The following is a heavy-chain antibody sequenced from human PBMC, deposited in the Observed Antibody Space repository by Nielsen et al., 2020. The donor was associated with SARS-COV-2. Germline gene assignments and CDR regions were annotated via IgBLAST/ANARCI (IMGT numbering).Heavy chain of an antibody. CDR3: AREDVGRDGTSWLDH. CDR2: INPNSGNI. Sequence: ASVKVSCKASGYTFTGSYVHWVRQAPGQGLEWMGRINPNSGNIGYAQKFQGRLTVTRNTSISTVYMELSSLRSDDTAVYFCAREDVGRDGTSWLDHWGQGALVTVSS. J-gene: IGHJ5*02. V-gene: IGHV1-8*02. D-gene: IGHD5-24*01. CDR1: GYTFTGSY.